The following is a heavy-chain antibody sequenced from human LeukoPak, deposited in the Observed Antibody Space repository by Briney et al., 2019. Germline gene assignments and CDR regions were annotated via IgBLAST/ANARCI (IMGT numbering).Heavy chain of an antibody. CDR2: INHGGST. J-gene: IGHJ6*02. Sequence: SETLSLTCAVYGGSFSGYYWSWIRQPPGKGLEWIGEINHGGSTNYNPSLKSRVTISVDTSKNQFSLKLSSVTAADTAVYYCARGTGWLHYYYYGMDVWGQGTTVTVSS. V-gene: IGHV4-34*01. CDR3: ARGTGWLHYYYYGMDV. CDR1: GGSFSGYY. D-gene: IGHD6-19*01.